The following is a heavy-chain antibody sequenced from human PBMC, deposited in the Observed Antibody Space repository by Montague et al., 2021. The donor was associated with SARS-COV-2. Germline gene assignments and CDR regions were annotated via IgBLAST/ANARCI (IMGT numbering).Heavy chain of an antibody. Sequence: SETLSLTCAVYRGSFHIFSWGWIRQSPGKGLEWIGEIDHSGNTNYNPSLKSRVTISVDTSKNQFSLSLTSVTAADTAMYYCARGSRVVGITPGFRYWGQGTQVAVSS. V-gene: IGHV4-34*01. CDR3: ARGSRVVGITPGFRY. D-gene: IGHD2-21*01. CDR1: RGSFHIFS. J-gene: IGHJ4*02. CDR2: IDHSGNT.